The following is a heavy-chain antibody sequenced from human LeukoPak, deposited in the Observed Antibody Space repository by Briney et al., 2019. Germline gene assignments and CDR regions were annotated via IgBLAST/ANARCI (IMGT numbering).Heavy chain of an antibody. Sequence: SEALSLTCTVSGGSISSYYWSWFRQPPGKGLEWIGYIYYSGSTNYNPSLKSRVTISVDTSKNQFSLKLSSVTAADTAVYYCARAVEMATIWHDYWGQGTLVTVSS. V-gene: IGHV4-59*01. CDR3: ARAVEMATIWHDY. J-gene: IGHJ4*02. D-gene: IGHD5-24*01. CDR2: IYYSGST. CDR1: GGSISSYY.